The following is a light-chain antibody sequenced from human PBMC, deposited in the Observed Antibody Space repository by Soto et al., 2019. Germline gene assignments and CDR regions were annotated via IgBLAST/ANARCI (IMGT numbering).Light chain of an antibody. CDR2: DAS. CDR3: QQFDSSPYT. J-gene: IGKJ2*01. Sequence: EIVLTQSPGTLSLSPGERATLSCRASQSVSSSSLAWYQQKRGQAPRLLIHDASSRATGIPDRFSGSGSGTDFTLTISRLEPEDFAVYYCQQFDSSPYTFGQGTKLEI. CDR1: QSVSSSS. V-gene: IGKV3-20*01.